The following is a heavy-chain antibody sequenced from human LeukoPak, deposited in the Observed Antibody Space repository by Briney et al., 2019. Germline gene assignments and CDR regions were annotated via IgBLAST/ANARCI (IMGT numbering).Heavy chain of an antibody. Sequence: SETLSLTCAVYGGSFSGYYWSWIRQLPGKGLEWIGEINHSGSTNYNPSLKSRVTISVDTSKNQFSLKLSSVTAADTAVYYCAMDSNFDYWGQGTLVTVSS. CDR1: GGSFSGYY. D-gene: IGHD2-2*03. V-gene: IGHV4-34*01. J-gene: IGHJ4*02. CDR2: INHSGST. CDR3: AMDSNFDY.